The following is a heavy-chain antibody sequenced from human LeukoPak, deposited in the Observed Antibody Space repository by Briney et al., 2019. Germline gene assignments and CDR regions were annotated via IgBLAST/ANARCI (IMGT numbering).Heavy chain of an antibody. V-gene: IGHV3-48*03. CDR1: GFTFSSYE. J-gene: IGHJ4*02. CDR2: ISSDGNTK. D-gene: IGHD5-18*01. CDR3: ARAAMGFDY. Sequence: GGSLRLSCAVSGFTFSSYEMNWVRQALGKGLEWVSYISSDGNTKYYADSVKGRFTISRDNSKNALYLQMNSLRAEDTAVYYCARAAMGFDYWGQGTLVTVSS.